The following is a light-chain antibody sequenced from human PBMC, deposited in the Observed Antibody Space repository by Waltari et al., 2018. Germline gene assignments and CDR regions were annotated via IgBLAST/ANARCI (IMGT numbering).Light chain of an antibody. CDR3: QQSYSTPRT. CDR1: QSISSY. Sequence: DIQMTQSPSSLSASVGDRVTLTCRASQSISSYLNWYQQKPVKAPKPLIYAASSLQSGVPSRFSGSGSGTDFTLTISSLQPEDFATYYCQQSYSTPRTFGQGTRLEIK. CDR2: AAS. V-gene: IGKV1-39*01. J-gene: IGKJ5*01.